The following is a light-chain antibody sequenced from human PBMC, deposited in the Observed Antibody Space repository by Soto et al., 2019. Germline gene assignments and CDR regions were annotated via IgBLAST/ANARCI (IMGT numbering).Light chain of an antibody. V-gene: IGKV3-15*01. CDR2: AAS. CDR1: QSISSN. Sequence: EIVMTQSPATLSMSPGERATLSCRASQSISSNLAWYQQKPGQAPRLLIYAASNRATGIPARFSGGGSETEFTLTISSLQSEDFAVYYCQQYDNWPPTYTFGQGTKLEIK. CDR3: QQYDNWPPTYT. J-gene: IGKJ2*01.